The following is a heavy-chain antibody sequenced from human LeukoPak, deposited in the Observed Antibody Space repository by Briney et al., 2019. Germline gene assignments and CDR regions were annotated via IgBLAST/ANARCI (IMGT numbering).Heavy chain of an antibody. J-gene: IGHJ4*02. Sequence: SETLSLTCAAYGGSFSGYYWSWIRQPPGKGLEWIGEINYSGSTNYNPSLKSRVTISVDTSKNQFSLKLSSVTAADTAVYYCASRVEMATITFSDNWGQGTLVTVSS. CDR3: ASRVEMATITFSDN. V-gene: IGHV4-34*01. CDR2: INYSGST. CDR1: GGSFSGYY. D-gene: IGHD5-24*01.